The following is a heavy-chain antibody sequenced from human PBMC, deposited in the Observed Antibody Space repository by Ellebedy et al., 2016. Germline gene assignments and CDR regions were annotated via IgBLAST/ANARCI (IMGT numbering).Heavy chain of an antibody. CDR2: ISSSSSYI. Sequence: GGSLRLSCAASGFTFSSYSMNWVRQAPGKGLEWVSSISSSSSYIYYADSVKGRFTISRDNAKNSLYLQMNSLRAEDTAVYYCARAKTDDYGDTFDYWGQGTLVTVSS. J-gene: IGHJ4*02. D-gene: IGHD4-17*01. CDR1: GFTFSSYS. CDR3: ARAKTDDYGDTFDY. V-gene: IGHV3-21*01.